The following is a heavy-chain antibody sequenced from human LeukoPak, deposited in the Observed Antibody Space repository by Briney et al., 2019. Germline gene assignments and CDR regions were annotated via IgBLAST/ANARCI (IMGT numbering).Heavy chain of an antibody. CDR3: ANDGAYYDSSTDAFDI. D-gene: IGHD3-22*01. CDR2: ISSSSSTI. Sequence: GGSLRLSCAASGFTFSSYSMNWVRQAPGKGLEWVSYISSSSSTIYYADSVKGRFTISRDNAKNSLYLQMNSLRAEDTAVYYCANDGAYYDSSTDAFDIWGQGTMVTVSS. CDR1: GFTFSSYS. V-gene: IGHV3-48*01. J-gene: IGHJ3*02.